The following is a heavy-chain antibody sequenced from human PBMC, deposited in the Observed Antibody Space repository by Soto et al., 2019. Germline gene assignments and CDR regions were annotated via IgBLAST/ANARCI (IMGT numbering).Heavy chain of an antibody. Sequence: PSEPMSLTCSVSGASISSGAYFWSWIRHLPGKGLEWLGSISHSGNTFLRPSLRNELSMSMDTSQNRFSLKLTSVTVADTAVYYCARVHWKDALCTFPAWCERCGRGTQVTVAS. CDR1: GASISSGAYF. D-gene: IGHD2-8*01. J-gene: IGHJ5*02. CDR3: ARVHWKDALCTFPAWCER. CDR2: ISHSGNT. V-gene: IGHV4-31*01.